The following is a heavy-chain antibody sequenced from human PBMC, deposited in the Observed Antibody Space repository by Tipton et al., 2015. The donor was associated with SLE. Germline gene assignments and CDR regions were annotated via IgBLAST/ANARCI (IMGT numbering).Heavy chain of an antibody. Sequence: LRLSCTVSGGSISSHYWSWIRQPPGKGLEWIGFIYHSGITNYNPSLKSRVTISVDTSNNQFSLKLSSVTAADTAVYYCANYQRFLEWDDAFDIWGQGTMVTVAS. J-gene: IGHJ3*02. CDR1: GGSISSHY. D-gene: IGHD3-3*01. CDR2: IYHSGIT. V-gene: IGHV4-59*11. CDR3: ANYQRFLEWDDAFDI.